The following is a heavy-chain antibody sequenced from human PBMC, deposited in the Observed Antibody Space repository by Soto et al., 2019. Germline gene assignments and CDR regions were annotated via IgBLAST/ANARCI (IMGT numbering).Heavy chain of an antibody. V-gene: IGHV1-18*01. J-gene: IGHJ6*02. Sequence: QVQLVQSGAEVKKPGASVKVSCKASGYTFTSYGISWVRQAPGQGLEWMGWISASNGKTNYAQQLQGRVTMTTDTCTGTAFMERRRLRSADTAVYYSAPDGAGVGYGDYPDYYSIDVWAQSTTVPVSS. CDR2: ISASNGKT. CDR1: GYTFTSYG. CDR3: APDGAGVGYGDYPDYYSIDV. D-gene: IGHD4-17*01.